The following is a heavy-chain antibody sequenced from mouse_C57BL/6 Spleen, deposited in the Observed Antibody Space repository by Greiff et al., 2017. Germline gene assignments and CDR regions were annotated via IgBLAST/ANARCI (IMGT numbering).Heavy chain of an antibody. CDR3: ARKGPQGYAMDY. CDR1: GYAFSSSW. CDR2: IYPGDGDT. Sequence: VQLQESGPELVKPGASVKISCKASGYAFSSSWMNWVKQRPGKGLEWIGRIYPGDGDTNYNGKFKGKATLTADKSSSTAYMQLSSLTSEDSAVYFCARKGPQGYAMDYWGQGTSVTVSS. D-gene: IGHD3-3*01. V-gene: IGHV1-82*01. J-gene: IGHJ4*01.